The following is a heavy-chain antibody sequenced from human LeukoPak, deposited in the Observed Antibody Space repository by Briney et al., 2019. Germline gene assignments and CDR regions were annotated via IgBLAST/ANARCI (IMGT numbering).Heavy chain of an antibody. CDR2: IYYTET. J-gene: IGHJ4*02. Sequence: KSSETLSLTCTVSGGSVSNYHWSWIRQSPGKGLEWIGYIYYTETSYNPSLKSRVTISADTSKNQFSLKLYSVTAADTAVYYCATRKLGNDYWGQGTLVTVSS. V-gene: IGHV4-59*02. CDR1: GGSVSNYH. CDR3: ATRKLGNDY. D-gene: IGHD7-27*01.